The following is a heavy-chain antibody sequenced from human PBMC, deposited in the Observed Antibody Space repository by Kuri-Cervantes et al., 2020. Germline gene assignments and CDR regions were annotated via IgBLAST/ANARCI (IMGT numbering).Heavy chain of an antibody. CDR3: ARVTREWELRYFDY. D-gene: IGHD1-26*01. Sequence: GESLKISCAVYGGSFSGYYWSWIRQPPGKGLEWVSYISSSSSTIYYADSVKGRFTISRDNAKNSLYLQMNSLRDEDTAVYYCARVTREWELRYFDYWGQGTLVTVSS. CDR2: ISSSSSTI. CDR1: GGSFSGYY. J-gene: IGHJ4*02. V-gene: IGHV3-11*04.